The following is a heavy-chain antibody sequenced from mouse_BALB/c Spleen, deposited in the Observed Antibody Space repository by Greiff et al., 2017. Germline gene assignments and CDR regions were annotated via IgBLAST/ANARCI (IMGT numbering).Heavy chain of an antibody. Sequence: EVKLVESGPGLVKPSQSLSLTCSVTGYSITSGYYWNWIRQFPGNKLEWMGYISYDGSNNYNPSLKNRISITRDTSKNQFFLKLNSVTTEDTATYYCARGVYGNPYYFDYWGQGTTLTVSS. V-gene: IGHV3-6*02. CDR1: GYSITSGYY. D-gene: IGHD2-1*01. CDR2: ISYDGSN. J-gene: IGHJ2*01. CDR3: ARGVYGNPYYFDY.